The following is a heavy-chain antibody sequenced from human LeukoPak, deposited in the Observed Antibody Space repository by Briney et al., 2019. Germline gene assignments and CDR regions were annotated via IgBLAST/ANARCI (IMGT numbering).Heavy chain of an antibody. CDR1: GFTFSSYE. CDR2: ISSSGSTI. Sequence: LPGGSLRLSCAASGFTFSSYEMNWVRQAPGKGLEWVSYISSSGSTIYYADSVKGRFTISRDNAKNSLYLQMNSLRAEDTALYYCARGTFDMDVWGKGTTVTVSS. J-gene: IGHJ6*03. CDR3: ARGTFDMDV. V-gene: IGHV3-48*03.